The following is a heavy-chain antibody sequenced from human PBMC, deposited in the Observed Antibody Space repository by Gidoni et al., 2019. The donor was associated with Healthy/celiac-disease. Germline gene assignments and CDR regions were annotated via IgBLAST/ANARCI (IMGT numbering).Heavy chain of an antibody. CDR3: ARVSWDLIGRLRFDYFDY. D-gene: IGHD5-12*01. CDR1: GGPISSGSYY. J-gene: IGHJ4*02. Sequence: QVQLQESGPGLVQPSQTLSLTCTVSGGPISSGSYYWSWIRQPAGKGLEWIGRIYTSGSTNYNPSLKSRVTMSVDTSKNQFSLKLSAVTAADTAVYYCARVSWDLIGRLRFDYFDYWGQGTLVTVSS. CDR2: IYTSGST. V-gene: IGHV4-61*02.